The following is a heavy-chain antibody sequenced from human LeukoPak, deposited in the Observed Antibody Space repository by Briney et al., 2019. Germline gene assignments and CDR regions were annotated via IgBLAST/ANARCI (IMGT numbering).Heavy chain of an antibody. Sequence: ASVKVSSKASGYTFTSYAMHWVRQAPGQRLEWMGWINAGNGNTKYSQKCQGRVTITRDTSASTAYMELSSLRSEDTAVYYCAIPEVAAAGSFDYWGQGTLVTVSS. CDR1: GYTFTSYA. CDR3: AIPEVAAAGSFDY. V-gene: IGHV1-3*01. J-gene: IGHJ4*02. D-gene: IGHD6-13*01. CDR2: INAGNGNT.